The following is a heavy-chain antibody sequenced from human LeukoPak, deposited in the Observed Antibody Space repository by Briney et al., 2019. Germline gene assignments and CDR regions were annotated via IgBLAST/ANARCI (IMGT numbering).Heavy chain of an antibody. V-gene: IGHV1-69*13. J-gene: IGHJ4*02. CDR1: GYTFTSYY. CDR3: ARGRAYFDWLFDY. D-gene: IGHD3-9*01. Sequence: SVKVSCKASGYTFTSYYMHWVRQAPGQGLEWMGGIIPIFGTANYAQKFQGRVTITADESTSTVYMELSSLRSEDTAVYYCARGRAYFDWLFDYWGQGTLVTVSS. CDR2: IIPIFGTA.